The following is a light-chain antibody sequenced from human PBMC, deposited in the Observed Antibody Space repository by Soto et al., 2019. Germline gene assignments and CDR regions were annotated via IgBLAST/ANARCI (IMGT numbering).Light chain of an antibody. J-gene: IGLJ1*01. CDR1: SSDVGGYKY. CDR3: SSYAGSNNYV. Sequence: QSVLTQPPSASGSPGQSVTISCTGTSSDVGGYKYVSWYQQYPGKAPKLMIYAVSERPSGVPDRFSGSKSGNTASLTVSGLQAEDEADYYCSSYAGSNNYVFGTGTKVTLL. CDR2: AVS. V-gene: IGLV2-8*01.